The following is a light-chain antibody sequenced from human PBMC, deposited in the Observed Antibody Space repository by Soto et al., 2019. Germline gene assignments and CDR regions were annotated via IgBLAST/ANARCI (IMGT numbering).Light chain of an antibody. J-gene: IGKJ1*01. CDR2: DAS. Sequence: EILLTQSPATLSLSPGDRATLSCRASQSVGNFLAWYQQKTGQAPRLLIYDASNKATGIPARFSGGGSGTDFALTISSLEPEDFGVYYCQVRSNWPTWTFGQGTKVEI. CDR3: QVRSNWPTWT. V-gene: IGKV3-11*01. CDR1: QSVGNF.